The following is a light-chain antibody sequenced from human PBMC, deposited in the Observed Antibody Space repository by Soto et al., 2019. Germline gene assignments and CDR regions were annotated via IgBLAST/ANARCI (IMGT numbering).Light chain of an antibody. J-gene: IGLJ2*01. CDR3: QSADSCGTYVV. V-gene: IGLV3-25*03. Sequence: SSELTQPPSVSVSPGQTARITCSGDALPKQYAYWYQQKPGQAPVLVIYKDSERPSGIPERFSGSSSGTTITLTISGVQAEDEADYSCQSADSCGTYVVFGGGTKLTVL. CDR2: KDS. CDR1: ALPKQY.